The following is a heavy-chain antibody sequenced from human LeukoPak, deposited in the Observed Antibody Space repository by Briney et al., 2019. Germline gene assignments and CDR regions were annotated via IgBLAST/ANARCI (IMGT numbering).Heavy chain of an antibody. CDR1: GYSISSGYY. CDR2: IYHSGST. D-gene: IGHD4-23*01. J-gene: IGHJ4*02. Sequence: PSETLSLTCTVSGYSISSGYYWGWIRQPPGKGLEWIGSIYHSGSTYYNPSLKSRVTMSVDTSKNQFSLRLRSVTAADTAVYYCAREVAPGGFDYWGQGTLVTVSS. V-gene: IGHV4-38-2*02. CDR3: AREVAPGGFDY.